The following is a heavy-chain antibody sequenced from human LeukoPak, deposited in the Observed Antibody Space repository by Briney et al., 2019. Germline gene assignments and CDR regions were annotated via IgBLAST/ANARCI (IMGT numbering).Heavy chain of an antibody. CDR2: ISYDGSNK. J-gene: IGHJ3*02. D-gene: IGHD3-22*01. CDR3: AKDWHYDSSGYLADDAFDI. V-gene: IGHV3-30*18. Sequence: LRLSSAASGFTFTIYGMHWVRQAPGKGLEWVAGISYDGSNKYYADSVKGRFTISRDNSKNTLYLQVNSLRAEDTAVYYCAKDWHYDSSGYLADDAFDIWGQGTMVTVSS. CDR1: GFTFTIYG.